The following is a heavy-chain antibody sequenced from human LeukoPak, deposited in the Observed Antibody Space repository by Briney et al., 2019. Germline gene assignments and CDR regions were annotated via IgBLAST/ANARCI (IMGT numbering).Heavy chain of an antibody. V-gene: IGHV3-23*01. CDR2: ISGSGGST. J-gene: IGHJ4*02. CDR3: AKVTSTVTTPAYYFDY. CDR1: GFTFSNYA. D-gene: IGHD4-17*01. Sequence: GGSLRLSCAASGFTFSNYAMTWVRQAPGKGLEWVSAISGSGGSTYYADSVKGRFTISRDNSKNTLYLQMNSLRAEDTAVYYCAKVTSTVTTPAYYFDYWGQGTLVTVSS.